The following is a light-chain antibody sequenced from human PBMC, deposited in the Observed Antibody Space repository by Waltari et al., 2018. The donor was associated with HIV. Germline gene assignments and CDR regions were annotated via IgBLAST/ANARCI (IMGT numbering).Light chain of an antibody. V-gene: IGKV4-1*01. J-gene: IGKJ1*01. Sequence: IVMTQSPDSLAVSLGERATINCKSSQSLLYSSNNKNYLAWYQQKPGQPPKLLIYWASTRESGVPDRFSGSGSGTDFTLTISSLQAEDVAVYYCQQYYTTPWTFSQGTKVEIK. CDR1: QSLLYSSNNKNY. CDR3: QQYYTTPWT. CDR2: WAS.